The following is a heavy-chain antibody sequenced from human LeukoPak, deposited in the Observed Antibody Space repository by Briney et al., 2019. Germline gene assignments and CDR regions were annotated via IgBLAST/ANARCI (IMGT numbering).Heavy chain of an antibody. V-gene: IGHV3-23*01. D-gene: IGHD3-10*01. CDR3: ARGYGSGSYYTVGY. J-gene: IGHJ4*02. CDR2: VSPSGDIT. CDR1: GFTFSTYG. Sequence: GGSLRLSCAASGFTFSTYGMNWVRQAPGKGLEWVSGVSPSGDITYYADSVKGRFTISRDNSKNTVYLQMNSLRAEDTAVYYCARGYGSGSYYTVGYWGQGTLVTVSS.